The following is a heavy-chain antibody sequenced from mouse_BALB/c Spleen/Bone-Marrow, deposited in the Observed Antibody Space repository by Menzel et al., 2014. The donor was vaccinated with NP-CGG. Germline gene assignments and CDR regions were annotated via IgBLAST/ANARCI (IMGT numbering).Heavy chain of an antibody. CDR3: AYYRYDEGGFAF. CDR1: GFNIXDTY. V-gene: IGHV14-3*02. Sequence: EVKLVESGAELVKPGASVKLSCTASGFNIXDTYMHWVKQRPEQGLEWIVGIDPANGNTKYDPKFQGKATITADTSSNTAYLQPSSLTSEDTAVYYCAYYRYDEGGFAFWGQGTLVTVSA. CDR2: IDPANGNT. J-gene: IGHJ3*01. D-gene: IGHD2-14*01.